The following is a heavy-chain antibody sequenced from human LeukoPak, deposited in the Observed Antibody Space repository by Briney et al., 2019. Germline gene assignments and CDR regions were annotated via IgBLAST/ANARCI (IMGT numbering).Heavy chain of an antibody. V-gene: IGHV4-30-4*08. CDR3: ARDDGDYVLDY. D-gene: IGHD4-17*01. CDR2: IYYSGST. Sequence: SETLSLTCTVSGGSISSGDYYWSWIRQPPGKGLEWIGYIYYSGSTYYNPSLKSRVTISIDTSKKQFSLKLSSVTAADTAVYYCARDDGDYVLDYWGQGTLVTVSS. CDR1: GGSISSGDYY. J-gene: IGHJ4*02.